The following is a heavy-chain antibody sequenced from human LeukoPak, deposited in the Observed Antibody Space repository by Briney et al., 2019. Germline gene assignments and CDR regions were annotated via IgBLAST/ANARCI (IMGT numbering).Heavy chain of an antibody. CDR2: INPSGGST. D-gene: IGHD3-3*01. CDR1: GYTFTSYH. CDR3: ARGRARSITIFGVVTLGYAFDI. V-gene: IGHV1-46*01. J-gene: IGHJ3*02. Sequence: GASVKVSCKASGYTFTSYHMHWVRQAPGQGLEWMGIINPSGGSTSYAQKFQGRVTMTRDTSTSTVYMELSSLRSEDTAVYYCARGRARSITIFGVVTLGYAFDIWGQGTMVTVSS.